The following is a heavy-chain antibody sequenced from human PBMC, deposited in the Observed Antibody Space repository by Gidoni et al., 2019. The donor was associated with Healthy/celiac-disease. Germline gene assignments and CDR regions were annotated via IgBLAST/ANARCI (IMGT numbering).Heavy chain of an antibody. V-gene: IGHV4-39*01. CDR3: ARRSTGWVGSYYYGRDV. CDR2: IYYSGGT. CDR1: GGSISSSSYY. J-gene: IGHJ6*02. D-gene: IGHD1-26*01. Sequence: QLQLQESGPGLVKPSETMSLTCTVSGGSISSSSYYWGWIRQPPGKGLGWIGSIYYSGGTYDNPSLHIRVTISVDTSKTQFSLKLSSVTAADTAVYDCARRSTGWVGSYYYGRDVWGQGTTVTVSS.